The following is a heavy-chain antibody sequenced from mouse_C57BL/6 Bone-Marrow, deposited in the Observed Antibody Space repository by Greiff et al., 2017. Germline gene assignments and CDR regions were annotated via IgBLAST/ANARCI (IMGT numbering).Heavy chain of an antibody. CDR2: IYPGSGST. Sequence: VQLQQPGAELVKPGASVKMSCKASGYTFTSYWITWVKQRPGQGLEWIGDIYPGSGSTNYNEKFKSKATLTVDTSSSTAYMQLSSLTSEDSAVYYCARPYYSNDWYFDVWGTGTTVTVSS. D-gene: IGHD2-5*01. V-gene: IGHV1-55*01. CDR3: ARPYYSNDWYFDV. J-gene: IGHJ1*03. CDR1: GYTFTSYW.